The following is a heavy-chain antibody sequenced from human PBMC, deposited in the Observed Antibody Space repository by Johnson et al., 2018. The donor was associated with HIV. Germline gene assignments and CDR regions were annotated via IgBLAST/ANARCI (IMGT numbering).Heavy chain of an antibody. D-gene: IGHD2-2*01. CDR3: ARNGLIPAAKGVAFDI. CDR1: GFTFSSYA. J-gene: IGHJ3*02. Sequence: QVQLVESGGGVVQPGRSLRLSCEASGFTFSSYAMHWVRQAPGKGLEWVAVISYDGSNTYYADSVKGRFPISRDNSKNTLYLQMNSLRAEDTAVYYCARNGLIPAAKGVAFDIWGHGTTVTVSS. V-gene: IGHV3-30*04. CDR2: ISYDGSNT.